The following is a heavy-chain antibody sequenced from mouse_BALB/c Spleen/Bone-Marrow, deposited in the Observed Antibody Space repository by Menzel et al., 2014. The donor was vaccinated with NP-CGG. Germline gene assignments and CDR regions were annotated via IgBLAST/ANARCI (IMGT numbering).Heavy chain of an antibody. CDR3: ARDAGRGNFDY. CDR2: SRNRRNDYTT. V-gene: IGHV7-1*02. D-gene: IGHD4-1*01. Sequence: EVKLMESGGGLVEPGGSLRLSCATSGFTFSDFYMEWVRQPPGKRLEWIAASRNRRNDYTTEYSASVKGRFIVSRDTSQSILYLQMNALGAEDTAIYYCARDAGRGNFDYWGQGTTLTVSS. CDR1: GFTFSDFY. J-gene: IGHJ2*01.